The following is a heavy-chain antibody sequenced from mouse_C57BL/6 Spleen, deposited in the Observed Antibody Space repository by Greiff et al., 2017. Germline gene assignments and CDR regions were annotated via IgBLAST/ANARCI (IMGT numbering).Heavy chain of an antibody. CDR3: ARPITTVGGYYFDY. Sequence: VQLQQSGAELVKPGASVKISCKASGYAFSSYWMHWVKQRPGKGLEWIGQIYPGDGDTNYNGKFKGKATLTADKSSSTAYMQLSSLTSEDAAVYVCARPITTVGGYYFDYWGQGTTLTVSS. D-gene: IGHD1-1*01. V-gene: IGHV1-80*01. J-gene: IGHJ2*01. CDR1: GYAFSSYW. CDR2: IYPGDGDT.